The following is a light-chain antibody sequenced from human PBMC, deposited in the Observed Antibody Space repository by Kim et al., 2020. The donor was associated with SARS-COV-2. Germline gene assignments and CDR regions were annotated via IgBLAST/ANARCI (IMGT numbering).Light chain of an antibody. Sequence: GQSITISCTGTSSDVGGYNYVSWYQQHPGKAPKLMIYDVSKRPSGVSNRFSGSKSGNTASLTISGLQPEDETDYYCSSYTSSSTYVFGTGTKVTVL. CDR2: DVS. V-gene: IGLV2-14*04. J-gene: IGLJ1*01. CDR1: SSDVGGYNY. CDR3: SSYTSSSTYV.